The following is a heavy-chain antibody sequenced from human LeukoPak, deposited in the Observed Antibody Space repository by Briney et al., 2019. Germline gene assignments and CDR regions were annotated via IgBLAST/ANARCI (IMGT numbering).Heavy chain of an antibody. CDR1: GFTFSSYA. CDR2: ISGSGGST. CDR3: AKFMVVEPAPPNDY. V-gene: IGHV3-23*01. J-gene: IGHJ4*02. Sequence: GGSLRLSCAASGFTFSSYAMSWVRQAPGKGLEWVSAISGSGGSTYYADSVKGRFTIPRDNSKNTLYLQMNSLRAEDTAVYYCAKFMVVEPAPPNDYWGQGTLVAVSS. D-gene: IGHD2-2*01.